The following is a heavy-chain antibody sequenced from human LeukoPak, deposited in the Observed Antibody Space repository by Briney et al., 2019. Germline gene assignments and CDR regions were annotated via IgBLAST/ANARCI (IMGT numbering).Heavy chain of an antibody. CDR1: GGSFSGYY. D-gene: IGHD2-2*01. V-gene: IGHV3-53*01. CDR2: IYSGGST. J-gene: IGHJ4*02. CDR3: AREYPLFHYFDY. Sequence: ETLSLTCAVYGGSFSGYYWGWIRQPPGKGLEWVSVIYSGGSTYYADSVKGRFTISRDNSKNTLYLQMNSLRAEDTAVYYCAREYPLFHYFDYWGQGTLVTVSS.